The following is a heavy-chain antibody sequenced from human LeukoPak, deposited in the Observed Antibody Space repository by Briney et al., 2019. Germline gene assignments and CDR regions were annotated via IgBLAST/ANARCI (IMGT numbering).Heavy chain of an antibody. D-gene: IGHD3-22*01. CDR1: GFTFSSYS. Sequence: GGSLRLSCAASGFTFSSYSMNWVRQAPGKGPEWVSYISSSSSTIYYADSVKGRFTISRDKAKNSLYLKMNSLRDEDTAVYYCHYYDSSGYDFEDYWGQGTLVTVSS. CDR3: HYYDSSGYDFEDY. V-gene: IGHV3-48*02. CDR2: ISSSSSTI. J-gene: IGHJ4*02.